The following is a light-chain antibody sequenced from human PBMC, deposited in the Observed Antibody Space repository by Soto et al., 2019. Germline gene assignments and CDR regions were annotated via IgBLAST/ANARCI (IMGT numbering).Light chain of an antibody. CDR1: QSVSSN. CDR3: QQYNNWPT. J-gene: IGKJ1*01. Sequence: EIVMTQSPATLSVSPGERATLSCSASQSVSSNLAWYQQKPGQAPRLLIYGASTRATGIPARFSGSGSVTEFTLTISSLQSEDFAVHYCQQYNNWPTFGQGTKVEIK. V-gene: IGKV3-15*01. CDR2: GAS.